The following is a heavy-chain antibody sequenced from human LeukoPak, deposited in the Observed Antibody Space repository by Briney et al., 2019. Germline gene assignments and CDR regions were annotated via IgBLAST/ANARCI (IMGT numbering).Heavy chain of an antibody. V-gene: IGHV4-39*01. J-gene: IGHJ5*02. CDR2: IYYTGRT. CDR1: GGSISSSSHS. CDR3: AQSLGSSNWIGNWFDP. D-gene: IGHD6-13*01. Sequence: SETLSLTCTVSGGSISSSSHSWGWNRQPPGKGLEWTGSIYYTGRTYYNPSLKSRVTISVDTSKNQFSLKLSSVTAADTAVYYCAQSLGSSNWIGNWFDPWGQGTLVTVSS.